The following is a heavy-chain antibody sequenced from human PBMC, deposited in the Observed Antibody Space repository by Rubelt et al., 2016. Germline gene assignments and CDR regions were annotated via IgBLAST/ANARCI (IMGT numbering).Heavy chain of an antibody. Sequence: QLQLQESGPGLVEPSETLSLTCTVSGCSISSTTYYWGWIRQPPGKGLEWIGTLYYSGSTFYNPSLKSRVTISVDTSKNQFSRKLSAGTAADTYVYYCVRTGRVGRVVDYGGQGTLVTVSS. J-gene: IGHJ4*02. CDR2: LYYSGST. V-gene: IGHV4-39*01. CDR3: VRTGRVGRVVDY. D-gene: IGHD1-26*01. CDR1: GCSISSTTYY.